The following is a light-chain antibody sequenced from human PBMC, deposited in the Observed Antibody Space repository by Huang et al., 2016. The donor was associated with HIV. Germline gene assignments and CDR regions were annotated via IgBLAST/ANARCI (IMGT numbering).Light chain of an antibody. Sequence: DIQMTQSPSAMSASVGDRVTITCRTSQDISSYLAWYQQKPGKAPKLLIIAASTLQSGVPSRFSGSGSGTDFTLTISSLQPEDFATYYCQQSRTFGGGTKVDIK. V-gene: IGKV1-9*01. CDR1: QDISSY. CDR2: AAS. J-gene: IGKJ4*01. CDR3: QQSRT.